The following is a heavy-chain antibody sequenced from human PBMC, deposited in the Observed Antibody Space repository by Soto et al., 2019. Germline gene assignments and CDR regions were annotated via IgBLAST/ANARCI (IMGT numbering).Heavy chain of an antibody. CDR3: ARSGPAGYSSRWYHGGYYYSGIDV. D-gene: IGHD6-13*01. V-gene: IGHV2-70*01. CDR2: IDWDDDK. Sequence: SGPTLVNPTQTLTLTCTFSGFSLSTSGMCVSWIRQPPGKALEWLALIDWDDDKYYSTSLKTRLTISKDTSKNQVVLTMTNMDPVDNATYYCARSGPAGYSSRWYHGGYYYSGIDVSGPGTTVTVSS. J-gene: IGHJ6*02. CDR1: GFSLSTSGMC.